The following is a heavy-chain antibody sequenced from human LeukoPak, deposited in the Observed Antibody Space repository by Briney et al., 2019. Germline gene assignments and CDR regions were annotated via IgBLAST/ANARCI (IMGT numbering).Heavy chain of an antibody. Sequence: GGSLRPSCAASGFTFSSYWMHWVRQAPGKGLVWVSRINSDGSSTSYADSVKGRFTISRDNAKNTLYLQMNSLRAEDTAVYYCARDSPHYYGSGSYYPDYWGQGTLVTVSS. V-gene: IGHV3-74*01. CDR3: ARDSPHYYGSGSYYPDY. CDR2: INSDGSST. CDR1: GFTFSSYW. D-gene: IGHD3-10*01. J-gene: IGHJ4*02.